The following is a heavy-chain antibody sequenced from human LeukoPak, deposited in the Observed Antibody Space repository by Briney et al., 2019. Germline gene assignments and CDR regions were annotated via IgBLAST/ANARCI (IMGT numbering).Heavy chain of an antibody. CDR2: IRSKANSYAT. D-gene: IGHD5-12*01. V-gene: IGHV3-73*01. CDR3: TRATISQKAFDI. CDR1: GFTFSGSA. Sequence: PGGSLRLSCAASGFTFSGSAMHWVRQASGKGLEWVGRIRSKANSYATAYAASVKGRFTISRDDSKNTAYLQMNSLKTEDTAVYYCTRATISQKAFDIWGQGTMVTVSS. J-gene: IGHJ3*02.